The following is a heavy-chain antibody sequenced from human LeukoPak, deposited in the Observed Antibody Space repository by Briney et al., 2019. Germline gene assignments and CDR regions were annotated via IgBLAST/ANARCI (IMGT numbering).Heavy chain of an antibody. Sequence: SVKVSCKASGFSFTRSAMQWVRQARGQRLEWIGWIVVGSGNTNYAQKFQGRVTITADKSTSTAYMELSSLRSEDTAVYYCARASEYSSSWYYYYYMDVWGKGTTVTVSS. V-gene: IGHV1-58*02. CDR3: ARASEYSSSWYYYYYMDV. CDR1: GFSFTRSA. D-gene: IGHD6-6*01. CDR2: IVVGSGNT. J-gene: IGHJ6*03.